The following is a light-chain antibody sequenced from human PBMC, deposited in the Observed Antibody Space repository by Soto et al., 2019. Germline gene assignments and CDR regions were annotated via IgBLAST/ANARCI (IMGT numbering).Light chain of an antibody. V-gene: IGKV3-20*01. J-gene: IGKJ4*01. CDR1: QSVSSY. CDR2: DAS. Sequence: EIVLTHSPATLSFSLWLRYTLSCTASQSVSSYLAWYQQKAGQAPRLLIYDASNRATGIPARFSGSVSGTDFTLTISRLEPEDFAVYYCQQYGSSPPLSFGGGTKVDIK. CDR3: QQYGSSPPLS.